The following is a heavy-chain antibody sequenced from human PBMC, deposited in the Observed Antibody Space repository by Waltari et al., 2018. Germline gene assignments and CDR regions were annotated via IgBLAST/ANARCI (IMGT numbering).Heavy chain of an antibody. D-gene: IGHD1-26*01. CDR1: GGSISSGSYY. V-gene: IGHV4-61*09. CDR3: ASAAEWELLIGDAFDI. Sequence: QVQLQESGPGLVKPSQTLSLTCTVSGGSISSGSYYWSWIRQPAGKGLEWIGYIYTSGSTNYNPSLKSRVTISVDTSKNQFSLKLSSVTAADTAVYYCASAAEWELLIGDAFDIWGQGTMVTVSS. J-gene: IGHJ3*02. CDR2: IYTSGST.